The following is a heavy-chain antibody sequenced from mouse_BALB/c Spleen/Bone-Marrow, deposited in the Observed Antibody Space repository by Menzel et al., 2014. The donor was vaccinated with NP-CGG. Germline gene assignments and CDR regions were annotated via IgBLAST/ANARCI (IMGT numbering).Heavy chain of an antibody. Sequence: EVHLVESGPELVKPGASVKISCKTSGYTFTDYTMHWVKQSHGKSLEWIGNINPNNVGTTYNQKFKGKATLTIDKSSSTAYMELRSLISEDSAVYYCARGRTAYWGQGTLVTVSA. V-gene: IGHV1-18*01. CDR1: GYTFTDYT. J-gene: IGHJ3*01. CDR3: ARGRTAY. CDR2: INPNNVGT.